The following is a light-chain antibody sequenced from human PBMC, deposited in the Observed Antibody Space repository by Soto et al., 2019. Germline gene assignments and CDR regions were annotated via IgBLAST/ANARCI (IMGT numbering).Light chain of an antibody. CDR3: SSYVGSNSVV. Sequence: QSGLIQPPSASGSPGQSVTLSCTGTSSDIGGNNYVSWYQQHPGKVPKLMIYPVNKRPSGVPDRFSGSKSGNTASLTVTGLQDEDEADYYCSSYVGSNSVVFGGGTKLTVL. V-gene: IGLV2-8*01. CDR1: SSDIGGNNY. J-gene: IGLJ2*01. CDR2: PVN.